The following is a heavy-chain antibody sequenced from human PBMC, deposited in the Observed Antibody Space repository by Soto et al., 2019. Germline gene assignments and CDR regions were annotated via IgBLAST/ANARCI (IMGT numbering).Heavy chain of an antibody. CDR1: GFTVSSANY. CDR3: HGYGY. V-gene: IGHV3-53*01. Sequence: EVQLVESGGGLIQPGGSLRLSCVVSGFTVSSANYMSWVRQAPGKGLEWVSVIYSAGTTYYADSVKGRFTISRDNSKNPLYLQMHSLRAEGTAVYYCHGYGYWGQGTLVTVSS. CDR2: IYSAGTT. D-gene: IGHD5-12*01. J-gene: IGHJ4*02.